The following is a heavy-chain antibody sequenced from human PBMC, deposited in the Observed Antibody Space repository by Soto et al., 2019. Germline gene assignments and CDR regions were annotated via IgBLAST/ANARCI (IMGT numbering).Heavy chain of an antibody. V-gene: IGHV3-66*01. CDR1: GFTVSSNY. D-gene: IGHD3-16*01. CDR2: VYIGGNT. J-gene: IGHJ4*02. Sequence: EVQLVESGGGLVQPGGSLRLSCAASGFTVSSNYMSWVRQAPGKGLEWVSVVYIGGNTYYAESVEDRFTISRDNFQNMLNLQMSGVGAEDKAFYYCAGSVGGGFDYWGQGTLVTVSS. CDR3: AGSVGGGFDY.